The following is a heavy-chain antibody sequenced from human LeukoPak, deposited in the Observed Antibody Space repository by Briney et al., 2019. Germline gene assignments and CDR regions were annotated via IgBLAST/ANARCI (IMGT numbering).Heavy chain of an antibody. J-gene: IGHJ6*02. V-gene: IGHV4-39*07. CDR2: IYYSGST. CDR3: ARGRRITILHVYYYYGMDV. CDR1: GGSISSSSYY. Sequence: SETLSLTCTVSGGSISSSSYYWGWIRQPPGKGLEWIGSIYYSGSTYYNPSLKSRVTISVDTSKNQFSLKLSSVTAADTAVYYCARGRRITILHVYYYYGMDVWGQGTTVTVSS. D-gene: IGHD3-10*01.